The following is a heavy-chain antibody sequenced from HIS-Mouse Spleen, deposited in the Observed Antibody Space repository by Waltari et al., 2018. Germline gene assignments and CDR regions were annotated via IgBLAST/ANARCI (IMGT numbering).Heavy chain of an antibody. CDR1: GGSISSSSYY. CDR2: IYYSGRT. Sequence: QLQLQESGPGLVKPSETLSLTCTVSGGSISSSSYYWGWIRQPPGKGLEWIGSIYYSGRTEYNPSLKRGVTISVDTSKNQFSLKLSSVTAADTAVYYCAREIPYSSSWYDWYFDLWGRGTLVTVSS. J-gene: IGHJ2*01. D-gene: IGHD6-13*01. V-gene: IGHV4-39*07. CDR3: AREIPYSSSWYDWYFDL.